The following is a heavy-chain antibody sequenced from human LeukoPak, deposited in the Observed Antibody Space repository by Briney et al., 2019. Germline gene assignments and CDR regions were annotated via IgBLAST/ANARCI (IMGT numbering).Heavy chain of an antibody. CDR1: GGSFSAYC. CDR2: ITQSGTT. D-gene: IGHD5-18*01. J-gene: IGHJ4*02. CDR3: AGGPGRGFRYGKLDY. Sequence: SETLSLTCGVSGGSFSAYCWTWIRQLPGKGLEYIGQITQSGTTNYNASLRSRVTISVDMSKNHLSLKPTSVTAADTAVYFCAGGPGRGFRYGKLDYWGQGTLVTVSS. V-gene: IGHV4-34*01.